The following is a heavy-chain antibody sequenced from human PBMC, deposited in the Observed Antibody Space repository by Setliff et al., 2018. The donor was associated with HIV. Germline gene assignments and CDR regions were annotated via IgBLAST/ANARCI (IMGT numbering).Heavy chain of an antibody. CDR3: ARGGSNSWSPFDY. CDR2: INSDGSST. CDR1: GFTFSGYW. V-gene: IGHV3-74*01. D-gene: IGHD6-13*01. Sequence: TGGSLRLSCAASGFTFSGYWMHWVRQAPGKGLVWVSRINSDGSSTTYADSVKGRFTISRDNAKNTLYLQMNSLRAEDTAVYYCARGGSNSWSPFDYRGQGTLVTVSS. J-gene: IGHJ4*02.